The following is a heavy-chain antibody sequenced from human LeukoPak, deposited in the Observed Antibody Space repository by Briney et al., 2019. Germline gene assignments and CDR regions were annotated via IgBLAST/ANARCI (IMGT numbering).Heavy chain of an antibody. Sequence: SETLSLTCTVSGGSISSSTYYWAWVRQPPGKGPEWFGSINYRGNTYYKSSLKSRVTISVDTSKNQFSLKLTSVTAADTAVYYCTRLTVGTTWGNYFDYWGQGTVVTVSS. CDR1: GGSISSSTYY. D-gene: IGHD1-26*01. J-gene: IGHJ4*02. CDR2: INYRGNT. CDR3: TRLTVGTTWGNYFDY. V-gene: IGHV4-39*01.